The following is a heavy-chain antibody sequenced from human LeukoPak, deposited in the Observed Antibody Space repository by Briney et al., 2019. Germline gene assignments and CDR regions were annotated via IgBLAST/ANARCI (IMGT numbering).Heavy chain of an antibody. D-gene: IGHD4-17*01. CDR1: GGSFSGYY. CDR3: ARVPNDYGV. Sequence: SETLSLTCGVSGGSFSGYYWSWIRQPPGKGLEWIGYIYYSGSTNYNPSLKSRVTISVDTSKNQFSLKLSSVTAADTAVYYCARVPNDYGVWGQGTMVTVSS. CDR2: IYYSGST. V-gene: IGHV4-59*01. J-gene: IGHJ3*01.